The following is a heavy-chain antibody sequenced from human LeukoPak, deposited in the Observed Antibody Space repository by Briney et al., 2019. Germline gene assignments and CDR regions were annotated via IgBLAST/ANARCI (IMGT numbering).Heavy chain of an antibody. V-gene: IGHV1-2*06. CDR3: ARELAVAGTREPAFDI. D-gene: IGHD6-19*01. Sequence: ASVKVSCKASGYTFTGYYMHWVRQAPGQGLEWMGLINPNSGGTNYAQKFQGRVTMTRDTSISTAYMELSRLRSDDTAVYYCARELAVAGTREPAFDIWGQGTMVTVSS. CDR1: GYTFTGYY. J-gene: IGHJ3*02. CDR2: INPNSGGT.